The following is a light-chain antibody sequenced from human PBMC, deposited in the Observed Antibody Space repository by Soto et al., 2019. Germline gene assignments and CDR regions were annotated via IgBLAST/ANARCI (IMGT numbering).Light chain of an antibody. J-gene: IGKJ3*01. V-gene: IGKV1-5*03. CDR2: RAS. CDR1: QSISSW. Sequence: DIQMTQSPSTLSASVGDRVTITCRASQSISSWLAWYQQKPGKAPKLLIYRASSLESGVPPRFSGSGSGSEFTLTISSLQPDDFATYYCQHYATYSGTFGPGTEVDIK. CDR3: QHYATYSGT.